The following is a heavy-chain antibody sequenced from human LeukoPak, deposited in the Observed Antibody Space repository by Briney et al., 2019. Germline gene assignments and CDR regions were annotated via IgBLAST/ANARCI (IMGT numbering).Heavy chain of an antibody. CDR3: ARGNGVTIFGVVNDYYMDV. J-gene: IGHJ6*03. V-gene: IGHV4-59*01. CDR1: GGSISSYY. D-gene: IGHD3-3*01. Sequence: SETLSLTCTVSGGSISSYYWSWIRQPPGKGLEWIGYIYYSGSTNYNPSLKSRVTISVDTSKNQFSLKLSSVTAADTAVYYCARGNGVTIFGVVNDYYMDVWGKGTTVTVSS. CDR2: IYYSGST.